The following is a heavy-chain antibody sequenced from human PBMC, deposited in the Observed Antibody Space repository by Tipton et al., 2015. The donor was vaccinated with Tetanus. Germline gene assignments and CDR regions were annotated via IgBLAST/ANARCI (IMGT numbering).Heavy chain of an antibody. CDR2: ISSSGSTI. CDR1: GFTFSDYY. Sequence: SLRLSCAASGFTFSDYYMSWIRRAPGKGLEWVSYISSSGSTIYYADSVKGRFTISRDNAKNSLYLHMNSLRADVTAVYYCASLSSGCSYYYYCYMDVWGKGTTVPVSS. CDR3: ASLSSGCSYYYYCYMDV. D-gene: IGHD5-18*01. J-gene: IGHJ6*03. V-gene: IGHV3-11*01.